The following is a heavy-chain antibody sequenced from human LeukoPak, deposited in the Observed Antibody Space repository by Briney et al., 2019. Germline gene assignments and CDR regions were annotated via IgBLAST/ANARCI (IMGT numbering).Heavy chain of an antibody. CDR3: ARDIGGPLSDLFDP. V-gene: IGHV3-66*01. Sequence: GGSLRLSCAASGFAVSSSYMSWVRQAPGKGLEWVSVIYSGGNTYDADSVKGRFTISRDNAKNSLYLQMNSLRAEDTAVYYCARDIGGPLSDLFDPWGQGTLVTVSS. CDR1: GFAVSSSY. CDR2: IYSGGNT. J-gene: IGHJ5*02. D-gene: IGHD3-16*02.